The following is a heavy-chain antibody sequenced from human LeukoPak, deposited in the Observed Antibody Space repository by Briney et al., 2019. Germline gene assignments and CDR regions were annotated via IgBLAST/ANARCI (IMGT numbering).Heavy chain of an antibody. V-gene: IGHV4-34*01. J-gene: IGHJ4*02. CDR2: INHSGST. CDR1: GGSFSGYY. Sequence: SETLSLTCAVYGGSFSGYYWSWIRQPPGKGLEWIGEINHSGSTNYNPSLKSRVTISVDTSKNQFSLKLSSVTAADTAVYYCARDPGITMVRGALDYWGQGTLDTVSS. CDR3: ARDPGITMVRGALDY. D-gene: IGHD3-10*01.